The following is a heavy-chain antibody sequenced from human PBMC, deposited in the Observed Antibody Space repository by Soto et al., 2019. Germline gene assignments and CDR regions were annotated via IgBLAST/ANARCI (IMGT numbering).Heavy chain of an antibody. Sequence: SETLSLTCTVSGGSISSGGYYWSWIRQHPGKGLEWIGYIYYSGSTYYNPSLKSRVTISVDTSKNQFSLKLSSVTAADTAVYYCARGFWSGYYTGYYYYGMDVWGQGTTVTVSS. CDR3: ARGFWSGYYTGYYYYGMDV. V-gene: IGHV4-31*03. CDR2: IYYSGST. J-gene: IGHJ6*02. CDR1: GGSISSGGYY. D-gene: IGHD3-3*01.